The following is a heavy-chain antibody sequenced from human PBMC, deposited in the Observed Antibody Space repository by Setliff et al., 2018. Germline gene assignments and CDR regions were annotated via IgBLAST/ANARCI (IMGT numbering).Heavy chain of an antibody. J-gene: IGHJ5*02. D-gene: IGHD6-19*01. Sequence: PSETLSLTCTVSGGSISSSSYYWGWIRQPPGKGLEWIGSIYYSGSTYYNPSLKSRVTISVDTSKNQFSLKLSSVTAADTAVYYCARSKSSSGWLNWFDPWGHGTLVTVSS. CDR2: IYYSGST. CDR3: ARSKSSSGWLNWFDP. V-gene: IGHV4-39*07. CDR1: GGSISSSSYY.